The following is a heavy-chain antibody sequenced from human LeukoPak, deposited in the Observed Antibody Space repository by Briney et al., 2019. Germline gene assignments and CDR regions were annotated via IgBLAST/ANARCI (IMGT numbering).Heavy chain of an antibody. V-gene: IGHV4-39*01. D-gene: IGHD1-26*01. Sequence: SETLSLTCTVSGGSISSSSYYLGWIRQPPGKGLEWIGSIYYSGSTYYNPSLKSRVTISVDTSKNQFSLKLSSVTAADTAVYYCAKANWSYYARFDYWGQGTLVTVSS. CDR2: IYYSGST. CDR1: GGSISSSSYY. J-gene: IGHJ4*02. CDR3: AKANWSYYARFDY.